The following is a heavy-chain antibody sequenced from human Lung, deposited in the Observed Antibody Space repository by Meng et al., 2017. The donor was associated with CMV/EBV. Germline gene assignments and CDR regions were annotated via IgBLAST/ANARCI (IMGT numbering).Heavy chain of an antibody. D-gene: IGHD1-1*01. J-gene: IGHJ4*02. Sequence: SXTXSLXCTIPRASISSFYWSWIRQPPGKGLQWIGYVSDSGSAKYNPSLESRGTISRDRSRNQFYLNLNSVTAADTAMYFCARGTGTTQHYFDYWGQGMLVTVSS. CDR3: ARGTGTTQHYFDY. V-gene: IGHV4-59*01. CDR1: RASISSFY. CDR2: VSDSGSA.